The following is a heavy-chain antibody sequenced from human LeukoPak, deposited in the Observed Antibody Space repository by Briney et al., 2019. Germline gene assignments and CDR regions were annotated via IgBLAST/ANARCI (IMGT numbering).Heavy chain of an antibody. CDR2: IYSGGST. CDR1: GFTVSSNY. J-gene: IGHJ4*02. CDR3: ARVYQYYYDSSGYYSD. V-gene: IGHV3-53*01. D-gene: IGHD3-22*01. Sequence: PGGSLRLSCAASGFTVSSNYMSWVRQAPGKGLEWVSVIYSGGSTYYADSVKGRSTISRDNSKNTLYLQMNSLRAEDTAVYYCARVYQYYYDSSGYYSDWGQGTLVTVSS.